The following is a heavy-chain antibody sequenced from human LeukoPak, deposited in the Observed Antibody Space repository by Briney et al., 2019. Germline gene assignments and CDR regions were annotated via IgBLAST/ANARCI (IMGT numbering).Heavy chain of an antibody. D-gene: IGHD5-24*01. V-gene: IGHV1-69*13. CDR3: ARGQGRWLPATPGNWFDP. CDR1: GGTFSSYA. CDR2: IIPIFGTA. J-gene: IGHJ5*02. Sequence: ASVKVSCKASGGTFSSYAISWVRQAPGQGLEWMGGIIPIFGTANYAQKFQGRVTITADESTSTAYMELSSLRSEDTAVYYCARGQGRWLPATPGNWFDPWAREPWSPSPQ.